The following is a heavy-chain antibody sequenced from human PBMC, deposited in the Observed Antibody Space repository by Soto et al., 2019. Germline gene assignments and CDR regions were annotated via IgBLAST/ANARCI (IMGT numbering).Heavy chain of an antibody. Sequence: QVQLVDSGGDVVQPGGSLRLSCTGSGFTFGNYGMHWVRQAPGKGLEWVASTSYDGNNKCYADSLKGRFTISRDNSKKMVYLQMTSLGPEDTAVYYCAKGGGSARDFDYWGQGALVTVSS. J-gene: IGHJ4*02. V-gene: IGHV3-30*18. CDR1: GFTFGNYG. CDR3: AKGGGSARDFDY. CDR2: TSYDGNNK. D-gene: IGHD1-26*01.